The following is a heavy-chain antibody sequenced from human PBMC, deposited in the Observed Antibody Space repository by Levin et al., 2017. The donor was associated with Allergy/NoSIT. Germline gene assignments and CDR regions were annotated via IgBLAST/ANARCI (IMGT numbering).Heavy chain of an antibody. D-gene: IGHD4-17*01. Sequence: KTGGSLRLSCVASTSNLSDYWMSWIRQAPGKGLEWVSYISHSGTPVSYADSVKGRFTMSRDNAKNSVYLQMNSLRDEDTAVYSCARGAREWELTVSPDYWGQGTLVTVSS. J-gene: IGHJ4*02. V-gene: IGHV3-11*01. CDR3: ARGAREWELTVSPDY. CDR1: TSNLSDYW. CDR2: ISHSGTPV.